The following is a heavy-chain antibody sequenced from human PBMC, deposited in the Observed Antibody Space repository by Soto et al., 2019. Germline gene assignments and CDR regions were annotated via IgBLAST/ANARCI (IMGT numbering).Heavy chain of an antibody. J-gene: IGHJ6*02. CDR3: ARDPNPPHYLLPEGPDYGMDV. D-gene: IGHD2-2*01. Sequence: QVQLVQSGAEVKKPGASVKVSCKASGYTFTGYYMHWVRQAPGQGLEWMGWINPNSGGTNYAQKFQGWVTMTRDTSISTAYMELSRLRSDDTAVYYCARDPNPPHYLLPEGPDYGMDVWGQGTTVTVSS. V-gene: IGHV1-2*04. CDR2: INPNSGGT. CDR1: GYTFTGYY.